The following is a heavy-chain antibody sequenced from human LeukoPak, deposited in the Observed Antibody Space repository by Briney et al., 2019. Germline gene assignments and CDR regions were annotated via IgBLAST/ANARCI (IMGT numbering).Heavy chain of an antibody. CDR1: GFTFSTYG. Sequence: PGGSLRLSCSASGFTFSTYGMHWVRQAPERGLEYVSAISSDGGSTYYADFVKGRFTISRDNSKNTLYLQLSSLRAEDTALYFCVRRGYNFGYDYWGQGTLVTVSS. J-gene: IGHJ4*02. D-gene: IGHD5-18*01. CDR3: VRRGYNFGYDY. V-gene: IGHV3-64D*06. CDR2: ISSDGGST.